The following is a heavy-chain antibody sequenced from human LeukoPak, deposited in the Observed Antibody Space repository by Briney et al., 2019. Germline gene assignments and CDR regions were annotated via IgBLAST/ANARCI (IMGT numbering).Heavy chain of an antibody. D-gene: IGHD3-22*01. V-gene: IGHV3-7*04. CDR1: GFTFSSYW. Sequence: HPGGSLRLSRAASGFTFSSYWMSWVRQAPGKGLEWVANIKQDGSEKYYVDSVKGRFIISRDNAKNSLYLQMNSMRAEDTAVYYCARGEEGYYDSSGYYQFWGQGTLVTVSS. CDR2: IKQDGSEK. J-gene: IGHJ4*02. CDR3: ARGEEGYYDSSGYYQF.